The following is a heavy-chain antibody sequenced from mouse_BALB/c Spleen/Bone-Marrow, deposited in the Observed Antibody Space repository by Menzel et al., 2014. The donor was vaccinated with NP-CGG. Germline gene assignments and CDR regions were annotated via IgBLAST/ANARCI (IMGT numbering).Heavy chain of an antibody. Sequence: QVQLQQSRAELVRPGSSVKISCKASGYPFXSYWMNWVKQRPGQGLEWIGQIYPGDGETNYNGKFKGNATLTADKSSSTAYMQLISLTSEDSAVYFCARKYGDYWGQGTTLTVSS. CDR3: ARKYGDY. J-gene: IGHJ2*01. CDR1: GYPFXSYW. V-gene: IGHV1-80*01. CDR2: IYPGDGET. D-gene: IGHD2-10*02.